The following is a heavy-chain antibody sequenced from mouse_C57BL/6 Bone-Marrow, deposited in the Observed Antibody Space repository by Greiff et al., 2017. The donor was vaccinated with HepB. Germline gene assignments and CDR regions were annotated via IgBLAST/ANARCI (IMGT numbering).Heavy chain of an antibody. Sequence: QVHVKQPGAELVRPGSSVKLSCKASGYTFTSYWMHWVKQRPIQGLEWIGNIDPSDSETHYNQKFKDKATLTVDKSSSTAYMQLSSLTSEDSAVYYCASGHHGAYWGQGTLVTVSA. CDR3: ASGHHGAY. CDR1: GYTFTSYW. V-gene: IGHV1-52*01. D-gene: IGHD3-3*01. CDR2: IDPSDSET. J-gene: IGHJ3*01.